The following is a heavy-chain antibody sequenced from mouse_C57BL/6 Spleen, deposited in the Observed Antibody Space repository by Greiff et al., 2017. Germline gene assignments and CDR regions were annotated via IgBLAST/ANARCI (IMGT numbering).Heavy chain of an antibody. CDR2: ISSGSSTI. D-gene: IGHD2-3*01. J-gene: IGHJ4*01. CDR1: GFTFSDYG. Sequence: DVQLVESGGGLVKPGGSLKLSCAASGFTFSDYGMHWVRQAPEKGLEWVAYISSGSSTIYYADTVKGRFTISRDNAKNTLFLQMTSLRSEDTAMYDCARPGGYYVHYYAMDYWGQGTSVTVSS. V-gene: IGHV5-17*01. CDR3: ARPGGYYVHYYAMDY.